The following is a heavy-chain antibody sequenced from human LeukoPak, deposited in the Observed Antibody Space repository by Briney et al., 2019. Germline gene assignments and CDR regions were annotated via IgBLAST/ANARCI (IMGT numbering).Heavy chain of an antibody. D-gene: IGHD2-2*01. CDR2: ISYDGSNK. Sequence: GRSLRLSCAASGFTFSTYGMHWVRQAPGKGLGGVAVISYDGSNKYYADSVKGRFTISRDNSKNTLYLQMNSLRAEDTAVYYCAKDKVPAAYYYGMDVWGKGTTVTVSS. J-gene: IGHJ6*04. CDR1: GFTFSTYG. V-gene: IGHV3-30*18. CDR3: AKDKVPAAYYYGMDV.